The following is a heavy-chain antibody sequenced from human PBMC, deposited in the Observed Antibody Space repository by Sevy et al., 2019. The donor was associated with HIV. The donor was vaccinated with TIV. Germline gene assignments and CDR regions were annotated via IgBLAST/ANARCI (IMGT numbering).Heavy chain of an antibody. J-gene: IGHJ4*02. CDR1: GFTFSSYW. V-gene: IGHV3-74*01. CDR2: INSDGSST. CDR3: ARDGGWFGFPDY. Sequence: GGSLRLSCATSGFTFSSYWMHWARQAPGKGLVWVSRINSDGSSTSYADSVKGRFTISRDNAKNTLYLQMNSLRAEDTAVYYCARDGGWFGFPDYWGQGTLVTVSS. D-gene: IGHD3-10*01.